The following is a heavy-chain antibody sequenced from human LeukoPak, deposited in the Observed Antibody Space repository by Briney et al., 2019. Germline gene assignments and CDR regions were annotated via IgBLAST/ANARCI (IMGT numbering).Heavy chain of an antibody. CDR2: ISSSSSYI. Sequence: GGSLRLSCAASGFTFSSYSMNWVRQAPGKGLEWVSSISSSSSYIYYADSVKGRFTISRDNAKNSLYLQMNSLRAEDTAVYYCARRMVVAADFDYWVQGTLVTVCS. D-gene: IGHD2-15*01. J-gene: IGHJ4*02. CDR3: ARRMVVAADFDY. CDR1: GFTFSSYS. V-gene: IGHV3-21*01.